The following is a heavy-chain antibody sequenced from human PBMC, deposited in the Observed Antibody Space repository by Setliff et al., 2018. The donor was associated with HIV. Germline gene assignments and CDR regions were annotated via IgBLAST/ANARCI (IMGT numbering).Heavy chain of an antibody. J-gene: IGHJ2*01. D-gene: IGHD3-22*01. CDR1: GGSISSGGYY. V-gene: IGHV4-31*02. CDR2: IYYSGST. CDR3: ARASSPYYYVSNGYQNFDL. Sequence: SETLSLTCTVSGGSISSGGYYWSWIRQHPGKGLEWIGYIYYSGSTNYNPSLKSRVTISVDTSKNQFSLKLSSVTAAGTAVYFCARASSPYYYVSNGYQNFDLWGRGTLVTV.